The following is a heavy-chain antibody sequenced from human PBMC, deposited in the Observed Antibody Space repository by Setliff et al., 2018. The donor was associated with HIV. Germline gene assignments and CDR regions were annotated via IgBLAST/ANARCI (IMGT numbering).Heavy chain of an antibody. CDR2: ISGSGDNT. D-gene: IGHD3-9*01. Sequence: GGSLRLSCAASGFTFSNYALSWVRQAPGKGLEWVSGISGSGDNTYYGDSVKGRFSISRDNSKNTLYLQMNSLRTEDTAISYCARRTGDDWYYFDYWGQGTLVTVSS. V-gene: IGHV3-23*01. CDR3: ARRTGDDWYYFDY. J-gene: IGHJ4*02. CDR1: GFTFSNYA.